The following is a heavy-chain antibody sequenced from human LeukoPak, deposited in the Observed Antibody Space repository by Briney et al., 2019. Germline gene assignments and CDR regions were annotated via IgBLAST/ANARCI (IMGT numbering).Heavy chain of an antibody. CDR2: IYHSGST. J-gene: IGHJ3*02. CDR1: GGSISSGGYS. V-gene: IGHV4-30-2*01. Sequence: SQTLSLTCAVSGGSISSGGYSWSWIRQPPGKGLEWIGYIYHSGSTYYNPSLKSRVTISVDRSKNQFSLKLSSVTAADTAVYYCATTYGADGYAFDIWGQGTMVTVSS. CDR3: ATTYGADGYAFDI. D-gene: IGHD1-1*01.